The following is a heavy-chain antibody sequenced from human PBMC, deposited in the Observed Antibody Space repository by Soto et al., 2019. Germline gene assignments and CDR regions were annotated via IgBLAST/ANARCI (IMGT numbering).Heavy chain of an antibody. D-gene: IGHD3-10*01. V-gene: IGHV1-3*01. CDR2: INAGNGNT. CDR3: ARDESSLLWFGELLYSLGY. CDR1: GYTFTSYA. Sequence: QVQLVQSGAEVKKPGASVKVSCKASGYTFTSYAMHWVRQAPGQRLEWMGWINAGNGNTKYSQKFQGRVTITRDTSASTAYMELSSLRSEDTAVYYCARDESSLLWFGELLYSLGYWGQGTLVTVSS. J-gene: IGHJ4*02.